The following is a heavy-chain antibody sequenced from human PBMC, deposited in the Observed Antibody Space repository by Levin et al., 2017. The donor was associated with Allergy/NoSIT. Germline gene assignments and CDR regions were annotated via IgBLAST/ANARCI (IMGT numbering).Heavy chain of an antibody. CDR1: GFTFSNYA. J-gene: IGHJ6*03. Sequence: GGSLRLSCAASGFTFSNYAMAWVRQAPGKGLDWVSGISGSGGSTYYADSVKGRFTISRDNSDNTLYLQMNSLRAEDTAVYYCATREVTHYDYYYMDVWGKGTTVTVSS. V-gene: IGHV3-23*01. D-gene: IGHD2-21*02. CDR3: ATREVTHYDYYYMDV. CDR2: ISGSGGST.